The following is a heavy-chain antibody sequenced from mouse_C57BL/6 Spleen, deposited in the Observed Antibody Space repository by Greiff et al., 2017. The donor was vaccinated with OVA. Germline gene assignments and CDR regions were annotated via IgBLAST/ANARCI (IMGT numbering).Heavy chain of an antibody. J-gene: IGHJ4*01. Sequence: VKLVESGAELAKPGASVKLSCKASGYTFTSYWITWVKQRPGQGLEWIGDIYPGSGSTNYNEKFKSKATLTVDTSSSTAYMQLSSLTSEDSAVYYCARGNPYYYAMDYWGQGTSVTVSS. V-gene: IGHV1-55*01. CDR3: ARGNPYYYAMDY. CDR2: IYPGSGST. CDR1: GYTFTSYW.